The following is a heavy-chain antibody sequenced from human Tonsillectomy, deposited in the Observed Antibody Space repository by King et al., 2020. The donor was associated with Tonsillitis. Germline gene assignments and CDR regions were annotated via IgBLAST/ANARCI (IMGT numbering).Heavy chain of an antibody. V-gene: IGHV4-61*02. CDR2: IYTSGST. D-gene: IGHD3-22*01. CDR3: ARDYYDSSGFFDAFDI. CDR1: GSSISSGSYY. Sequence: QLQESGPGQVKPSQTLSLTCTVSGSSISSGSYYWSWIRQPAGKGLEWIGRIYTSGSTNYNPSLKSRVTLSIDTSKNRFSLNLSSVTAADTAVYYCARDYYDSSGFFDAFDIWGQGTMVTVSS. J-gene: IGHJ3*02.